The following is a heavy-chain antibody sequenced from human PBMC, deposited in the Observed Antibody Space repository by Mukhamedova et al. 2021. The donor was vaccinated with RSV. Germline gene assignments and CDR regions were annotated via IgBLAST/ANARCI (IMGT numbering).Heavy chain of an antibody. D-gene: IGHD3-10*01. CDR2: IDPSDSYT. V-gene: IGHV5-10-1*01. J-gene: IGHJ6*02. CDR3: ATGITMVRGVATEYYYGMDV. Sequence: GRIDPSDSYTNYSPSFQGHVTISADKSISTAYLQWSSLKASDTAMYYCATGITMVRGVATEYYYGMDVWGQGTTVTVSS.